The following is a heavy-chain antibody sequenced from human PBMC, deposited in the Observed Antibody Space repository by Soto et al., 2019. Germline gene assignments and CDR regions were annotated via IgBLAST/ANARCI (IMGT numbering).Heavy chain of an antibody. Sequence: GGSLRLSCAASGFTFISYAMYWVRQAPGKGLEWVAVISYDGSNKNYADSVKGRFTISRDNSKNTLYLQMNSLRADDTAVYYCARGTATDGLDSWGQGNLVTVSS. J-gene: IGHJ5*01. CDR3: ARGTATDGLDS. CDR2: ISYDGSNK. V-gene: IGHV3-30-3*01. D-gene: IGHD2-21*02. CDR1: GFTFISYA.